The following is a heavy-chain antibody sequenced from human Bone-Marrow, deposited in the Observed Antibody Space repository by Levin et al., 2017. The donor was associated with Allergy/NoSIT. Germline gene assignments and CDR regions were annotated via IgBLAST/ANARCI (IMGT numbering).Heavy chain of an antibody. D-gene: IGHD1-14*01. Sequence: SLKISCAASGFTFDDYAMHWVRQAPGKGLEWVSGISWNSGSIGYADSVKGRFTISRDNAKNSLYLQMNSLRAEDTALYYCAKDQYNRQTGYYYYMDVWGKGTTVTVSS. CDR2: ISWNSGSI. CDR1: GFTFDDYA. V-gene: IGHV3-9*01. J-gene: IGHJ6*03. CDR3: AKDQYNRQTGYYYYMDV.